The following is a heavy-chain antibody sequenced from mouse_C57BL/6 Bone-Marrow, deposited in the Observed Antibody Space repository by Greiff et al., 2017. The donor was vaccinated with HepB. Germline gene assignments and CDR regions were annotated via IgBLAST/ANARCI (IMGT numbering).Heavy chain of an antibody. CDR3: ALYSNYFAY. V-gene: IGHV1-63*01. J-gene: IGHJ3*01. CDR2: IYPGGGYT. D-gene: IGHD2-5*01. CDR1: GYTFTNYW. Sequence: QVHVKQSGAELVRPGTSVKMSCKASGYTFTNYWLGWAKQRPGNGLEWIGAIYPGGGYTNYNEKFKGKATLTADKSSSTAYMQFSSLTSEDSAIYYCALYSNYFAYWGQGTLVTVSA.